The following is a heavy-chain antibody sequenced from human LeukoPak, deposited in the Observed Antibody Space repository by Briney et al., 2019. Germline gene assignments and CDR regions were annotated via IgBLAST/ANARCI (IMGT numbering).Heavy chain of an antibody. CDR3: AKEPLPAPLYYFDY. Sequence: GGSLRLSRAASGFTFSGYAMSWVRQAPGKGLECVSAISGSGGSTYYADSVKGRFTISRDNSKNTLYLQMNSLRAEDTAVYYCAKEPLPAPLYYFDYWGQGTLVTVSS. CDR2: ISGSGGST. CDR1: GFTFSGYA. J-gene: IGHJ4*02. V-gene: IGHV3-23*01. D-gene: IGHD2-2*01.